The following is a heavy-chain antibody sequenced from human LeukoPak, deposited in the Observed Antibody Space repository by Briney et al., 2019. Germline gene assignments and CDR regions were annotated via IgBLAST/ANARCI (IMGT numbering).Heavy chain of an antibody. D-gene: IGHD3-3*01. CDR3: ARGTTIFGVFDF. J-gene: IGHJ4*02. CDR1: GYTFTSYY. CDR2: INPSGGST. V-gene: IGHV1-46*01. Sequence: ASVKVSCKASGYTFTSYYMNWVRQAPGQGLEWMGVINPSGGSTSYAQKFQGRVTMTRDTSTSTVYMELSCLRSEDTAVYYCARGTTIFGVFDFWGQGTLVTVSS.